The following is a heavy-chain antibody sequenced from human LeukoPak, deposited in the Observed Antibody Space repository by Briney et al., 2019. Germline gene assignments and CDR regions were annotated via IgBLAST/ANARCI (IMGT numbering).Heavy chain of an antibody. CDR2: ISGCGGST. Sequence: GGSLRLSCAASGFTFSSYAMGWVRQAPGKGLEWVSTISGCGGSTYYADSVKGRFTISRDNSKNTLYLQMNSLRAEDTAVYYCAKDPRYIAARPDWFDPWGQGTLVTVSS. J-gene: IGHJ5*02. V-gene: IGHV3-23*01. CDR1: GFTFSSYA. CDR3: AKDPRYIAARPDWFDP. D-gene: IGHD6-6*01.